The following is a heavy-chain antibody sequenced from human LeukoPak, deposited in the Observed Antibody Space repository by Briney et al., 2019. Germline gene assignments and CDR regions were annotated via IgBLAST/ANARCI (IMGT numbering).Heavy chain of an antibody. J-gene: IGHJ1*01. Sequence: GGSLRLSCAASGFAFSNYAMSWVRQAPGNGLEWVSGISGSGGSTYYANSVKGRLTISRDNSKNTLYLQMNSLRAEDTAVYYCAKEIYGDSTGGRFHHWGQGTLVTVSS. D-gene: IGHD4-17*01. CDR1: GFAFSNYA. CDR3: AKEIYGDSTGGRFHH. V-gene: IGHV3-23*01. CDR2: ISGSGGST.